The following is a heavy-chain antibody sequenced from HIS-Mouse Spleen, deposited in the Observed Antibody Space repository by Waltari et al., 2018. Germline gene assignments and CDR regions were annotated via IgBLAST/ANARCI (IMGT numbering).Heavy chain of an antibody. Sequence: QVQLVESGGGVVQPGRSLRLSCAAPGFPSRSYASHWVRQAPGKGLEWGAVISYDGSNKYYADSVKGRFTISRDNSKNTLYLQMNSLRAEDTAVYYCARAGTLHIVATTFDYWGQGTLVTVSS. CDR3: ARAGTLHIVATTFDY. J-gene: IGHJ4*02. CDR1: GFPSRSYA. V-gene: IGHV3-30*04. D-gene: IGHD5-12*01. CDR2: ISYDGSNK.